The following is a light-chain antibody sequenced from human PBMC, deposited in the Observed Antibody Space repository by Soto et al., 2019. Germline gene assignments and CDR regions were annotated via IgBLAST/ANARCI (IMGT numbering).Light chain of an antibody. CDR3: QQLNNYPPFT. Sequence: IQLTQSPSSLSASIGDRVSITCRASQDIKTYVAWYQQKPGKAPKLLICGAFTLQSGVPSRFNGSGSGTDFTLTISRLQPEDFATYYCQQLNNYPPFTFGPGTTVDLE. CDR1: QDIKTY. V-gene: IGKV1-9*01. J-gene: IGKJ3*01. CDR2: GAF.